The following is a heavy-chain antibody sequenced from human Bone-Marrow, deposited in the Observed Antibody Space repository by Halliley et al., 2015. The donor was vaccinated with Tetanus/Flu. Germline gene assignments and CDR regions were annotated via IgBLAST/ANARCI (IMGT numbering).Heavy chain of an antibody. J-gene: IGHJ5*02. CDR2: IYYSGST. V-gene: IGHV4-31*03. Sequence: TLSLTCTVSGGFIRSGGYYWSWIRQHPGKGLEWIGNIYYSGSTYYNPSLKSRVTISVDTSKNQFSLKLSSVTAAVTAVYYCARGVGNNWFDPWGQGTLVTVSS. D-gene: IGHD3-3*01. CDR1: GGFIRSGGYY. CDR3: ARGVGNNWFDP.